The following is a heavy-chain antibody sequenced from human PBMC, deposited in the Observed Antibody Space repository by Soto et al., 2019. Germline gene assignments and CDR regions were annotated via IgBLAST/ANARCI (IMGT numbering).Heavy chain of an antibody. CDR2: ISAYNGNT. V-gene: IGHV1-18*01. CDR3: ARGGRDYSNYFAQPLIPKYYYYGMDV. Sequence: QVQLVQSGAEVKKPGASVKVSCKASGYTFTSYGISWVRQAPGQGLEWMGWISAYNGNTNYAQKLQGSVTMTTDTSTSTAYMERRRLRSDDTPVYYCARGGRDYSNYFAQPLIPKYYYYGMDVWGQGTTFTVSS. D-gene: IGHD4-4*01. CDR1: GYTFTSYG. J-gene: IGHJ6*02.